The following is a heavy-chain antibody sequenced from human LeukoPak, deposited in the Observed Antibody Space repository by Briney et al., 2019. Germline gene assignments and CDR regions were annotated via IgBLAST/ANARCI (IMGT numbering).Heavy chain of an antibody. CDR1: GFTFSSYS. CDR3: ARDLNWETY. CDR2: IKPDGSQI. V-gene: IGHV3-7*01. Sequence: GGSLRLSCVVSGFTFSSYSMNWVRQAPGKGLEWVANIKPDGSQIYYVDSVKGRFTISRDNAKNSLYLQMNSLRAEDTAVYYCARDLNWETYWGQGTLVTVSS. D-gene: IGHD7-27*01. J-gene: IGHJ4*02.